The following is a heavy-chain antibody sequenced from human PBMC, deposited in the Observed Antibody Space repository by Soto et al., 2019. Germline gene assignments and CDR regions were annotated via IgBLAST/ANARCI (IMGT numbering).Heavy chain of an antibody. J-gene: IGHJ4*02. V-gene: IGHV3-48*02. CDR1: GFTFSGYN. D-gene: IGHD1-1*01. CDR2: IKSDSSGI. CDR3: ARDSNWSSDY. Sequence: EVQLVESGGGLVQPGGSLRLSCAASGFTFSGYNMNWIRQAPGKGLEWVSCIKSDSSGIWYADSVKGRFTMSRDNAKNSLHLQMTSLSDEDRAVYFCARDSNWSSDYWGQGTLVAVSS.